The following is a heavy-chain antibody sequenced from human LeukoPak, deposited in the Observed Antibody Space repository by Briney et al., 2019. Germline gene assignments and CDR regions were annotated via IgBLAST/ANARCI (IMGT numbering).Heavy chain of an antibody. CDR2: ISSSSSYI. Sequence: GGSLRLSCVVSGFTFSSYSVTWVRQSPGKGLEWVSYISSSSSYIHYADSVKGRFTISRDNAKKSLYLQMNSLRAEDTAVYYCARAPLHLAMYHYFDYWGQGTLVTVSS. J-gene: IGHJ4*02. V-gene: IGHV3-21*01. CDR3: ARAPLHLAMYHYFDY. D-gene: IGHD2-2*01. CDR1: GFTFSSYS.